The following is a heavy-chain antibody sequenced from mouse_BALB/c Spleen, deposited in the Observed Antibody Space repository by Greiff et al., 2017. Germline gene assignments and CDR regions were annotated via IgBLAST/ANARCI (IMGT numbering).Heavy chain of an antibody. D-gene: IGHD2-4*01. J-gene: IGHJ4*01. Sequence: EVQGVESGGDLVKPGGSLKLSCAASGFTFSSYGMSWVRQTPDKRLEWVATISSGGSYTYYPDSVKGRFTISRDNAKNTLYLQMSSLKSEDTAMYYCARRATMITSYAMDYWGQGTSVTVSS. V-gene: IGHV5-6*01. CDR1: GFTFSSYG. CDR3: ARRATMITSYAMDY. CDR2: ISSGGSYT.